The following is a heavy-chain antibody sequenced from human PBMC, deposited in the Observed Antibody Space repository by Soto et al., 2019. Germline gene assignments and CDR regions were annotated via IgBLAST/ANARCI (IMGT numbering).Heavy chain of an antibody. CDR2: IFHSGST. V-gene: IGHV4-4*02. D-gene: IGHD4-4*01. CDR1: GSSISSVNW. Sequence: SDALSRTSALSGSSISSVNWWSWVRQPPGKGLDWIGEIFHSGSTNYNPSLKSRVTISVDKSKNHFSLKLSSVTAADTAVYYCASLGTTVSSFDYRGQLPLVPASS. J-gene: IGHJ4*02. CDR3: ASLGTTVSSFDY.